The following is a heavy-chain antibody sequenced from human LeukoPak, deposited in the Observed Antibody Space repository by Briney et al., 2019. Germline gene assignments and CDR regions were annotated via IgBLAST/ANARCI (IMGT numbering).Heavy chain of an antibody. J-gene: IGHJ4*02. CDR2: IIPIFGTA. Sequence: SVKVSCKASGGTFSSYAISWVRQAPGQGLEWMGGIIPIFGTASYAQKFQGRVTITADKSTSTAYMELSSLRSEDTAVYYCARAGVGYCSGGSCYALDYWGQGTLVTVSS. V-gene: IGHV1-69*06. CDR3: ARAGVGYCSGGSCYALDY. D-gene: IGHD2-15*01. CDR1: GGTFSSYA.